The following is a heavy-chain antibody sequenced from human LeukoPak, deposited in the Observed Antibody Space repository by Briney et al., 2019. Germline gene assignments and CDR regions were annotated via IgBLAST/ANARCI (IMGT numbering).Heavy chain of an antibody. CDR1: GGSISSGDYY. V-gene: IGHV4-30-4*01. CDR2: IYYSGST. CDR3: ARGTGTTPWFDP. D-gene: IGHD1-7*01. J-gene: IGHJ5*02. Sequence: SETLSLTCTVSGGSISSGDYYWSWIRQPPGKGLEWIGYIYYSGSTYYNPSLKSRVTISVDTSKNQFSLKLSSVTAADTAVYYCARGTGTTPWFDPWGQGTLVTVSS.